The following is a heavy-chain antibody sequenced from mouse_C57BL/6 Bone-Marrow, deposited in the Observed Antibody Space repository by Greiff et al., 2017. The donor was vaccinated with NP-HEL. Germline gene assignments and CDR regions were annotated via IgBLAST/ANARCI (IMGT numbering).Heavy chain of an antibody. CDR2: IDPSDSYT. J-gene: IGHJ1*03. Sequence: QVHVKQSGAELVKPGASVKLSCKASGYTFTSYWMQWVKQRPGQGLEWIGEIDPSDSYTNYNQKFKGKATLTVDTSSSTAYMQLSSLTSEDSAVYYCARGCWYFDVWGTGTTVTVSS. CDR3: ARGCWYFDV. CDR1: GYTFTSYW. V-gene: IGHV1-50*01.